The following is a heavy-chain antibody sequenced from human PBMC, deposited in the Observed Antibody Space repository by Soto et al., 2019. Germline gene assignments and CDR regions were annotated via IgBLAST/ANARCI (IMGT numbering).Heavy chain of an antibody. CDR1: GFTFSNAW. CDR3: TTDLTWFGELLSVYWFDP. V-gene: IGHV3-15*01. D-gene: IGHD3-10*01. Sequence: EVQLVESGGGLVKPGGSLRLSCAASGFTFSNAWMSWVRQAPGKGLEWVGRIKSKTDGGTTDYAAPVKGRVTISRDDSKNTLYLQMNSLKTEDTAVYYCTTDLTWFGELLSVYWFDPWGQGTLVTVSS. J-gene: IGHJ5*02. CDR2: IKSKTDGGTT.